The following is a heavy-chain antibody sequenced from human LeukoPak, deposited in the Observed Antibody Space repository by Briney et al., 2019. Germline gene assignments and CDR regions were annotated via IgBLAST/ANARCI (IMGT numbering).Heavy chain of an antibody. Sequence: SETLSLTCTVSGGSISSSSYSWGWIRQPPGKGLEWIGGIYYSGSTYYNPSLKSRVTISVDTSKNQFSLKLSSVTAADTAVYYCARHSSTMIVVANWFDPWGQGTLVTVSS. J-gene: IGHJ5*02. CDR2: IYYSGST. CDR3: ARHSSTMIVVANWFDP. CDR1: GGSISSSSYS. V-gene: IGHV4-39*01. D-gene: IGHD3-22*01.